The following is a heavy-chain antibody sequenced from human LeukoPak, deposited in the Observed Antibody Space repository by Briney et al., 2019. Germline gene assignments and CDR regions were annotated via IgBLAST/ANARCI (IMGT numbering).Heavy chain of an antibody. CDR1: GGSFSGYF. J-gene: IGHJ3*02. CDR2: ISDIGFT. D-gene: IGHD4-17*01. Sequence: SETLSLTCAVYGGSFSGYFWIWVRQPPGKGLECIGEISDIGFTNYNPSLKSRVIISVDTSKNQFSLKLSSVTAADTAVYYCARYYSDIGAFDIWGQGTMVTVSS. CDR3: ARYYSDIGAFDI. V-gene: IGHV4-34*01.